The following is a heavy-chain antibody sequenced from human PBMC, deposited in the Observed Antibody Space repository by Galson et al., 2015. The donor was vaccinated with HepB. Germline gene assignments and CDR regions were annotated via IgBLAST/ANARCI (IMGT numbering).Heavy chain of an antibody. J-gene: IGHJ6*03. CDR3: ARDSDMDV. V-gene: IGHV1-2*06. Sequence: SVKVSCKASGYTFTDYYIHWVRQAPGQGLEWMGRINPNSGATVQAQKFQGRVTMTRDTSISTAYLEVRSLRPDDTAVYFCARDSDMDVWGKGTTVIVSS. CDR1: GYTFTDYY. CDR2: INPNSGAT.